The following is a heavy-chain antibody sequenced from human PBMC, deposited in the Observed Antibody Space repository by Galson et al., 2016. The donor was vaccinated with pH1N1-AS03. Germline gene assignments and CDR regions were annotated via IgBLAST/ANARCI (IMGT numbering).Heavy chain of an antibody. Sequence: SLRLSCAVSGLSAAKNYMSWVRLAPGKGLEWVSSIYTGGDTFYTDSVRGRFTISRDDSKNTLYLQMNSLRAADTAMYYCARVDSSTYSDGWVPFDYWGQGTLVTVSS. CDR1: GLSAAKNY. D-gene: IGHD5-24*01. J-gene: IGHJ4*02. V-gene: IGHV3-53*01. CDR2: IYTGGDT. CDR3: ARVDSSTYSDGWVPFDY.